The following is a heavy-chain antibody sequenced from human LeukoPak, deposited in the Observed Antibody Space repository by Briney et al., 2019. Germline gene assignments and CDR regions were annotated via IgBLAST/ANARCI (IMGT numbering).Heavy chain of an antibody. CDR2: ISSSDYTI. D-gene: IGHD2-15*01. CDR1: GFTFSDYY. J-gene: IGHJ4*02. CDR3: ARPDCSGGSCYPPFDY. V-gene: IGHV3-11*01. Sequence: GSLRLSCAASGFTFSDYYMSWIRQAPGEGLEWVSYISSSDYTIYYADSVKGRFTISRDNAKNSVYLQMNSLRAEDTAVYYCARPDCSGGSCYPPFDYWGQGTLVTVSS.